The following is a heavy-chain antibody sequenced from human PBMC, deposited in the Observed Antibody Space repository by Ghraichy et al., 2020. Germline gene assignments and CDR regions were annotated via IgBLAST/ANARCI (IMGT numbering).Heavy chain of an antibody. Sequence: SETLSLTCAVYGGSFSGYYWSWIRQPPGKGLEWIGEINHSGSTNYNPYLKSRVTISVDTSKSQFSLKLSSVTAADTAVYYCATRPNSLVGTIPWFFNWGQGTLVTVSS. J-gene: IGHJ4*02. V-gene: IGHV4-34*01. CDR2: INHSGST. D-gene: IGHD1-26*01. CDR3: ATRPNSLVGTIPWFFN. CDR1: GGSFSGYY.